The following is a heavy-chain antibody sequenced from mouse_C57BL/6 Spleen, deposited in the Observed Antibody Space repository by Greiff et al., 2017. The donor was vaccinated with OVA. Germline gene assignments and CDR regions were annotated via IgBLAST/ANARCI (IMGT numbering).Heavy chain of an antibody. CDR3: ARQNYGSSYGYFDV. V-gene: IGHV2-6-1*01. CDR2: IWSDGST. J-gene: IGHJ1*03. CDR1: GFSLTSYG. D-gene: IGHD1-1*01. Sequence: QVQLKESGPGLVAPSQSLSITCTVSGFSLTSYGVHWVRQPPGKGLEWLVVIWSDGSTTYNTAHKSRLSISKDNSKSQVFLKMNSLQTDDTAMYYCARQNYGSSYGYFDVWGTGTTVTVSS.